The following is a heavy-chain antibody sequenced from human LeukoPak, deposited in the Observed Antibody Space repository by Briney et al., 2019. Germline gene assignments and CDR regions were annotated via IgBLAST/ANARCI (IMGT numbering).Heavy chain of an antibody. D-gene: IGHD6-6*01. CDR3: ARSHVATRRSDNWFDP. V-gene: IGHV1-2*02. J-gene: IGHJ5*02. Sequence: ASVKVSCKASGYTLTGYYMYWVRQAPGQGLEWMGWISPNNGGTNYAQNFQGRVTMTRDTSVSTAYMELNRLRSDDTAVYYCARSHVATRRSDNWFDPWGQGTLVTVSS. CDR1: GYTLTGYY. CDR2: ISPNNGGT.